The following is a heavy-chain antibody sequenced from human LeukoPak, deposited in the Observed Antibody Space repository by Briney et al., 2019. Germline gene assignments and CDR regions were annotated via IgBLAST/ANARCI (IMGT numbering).Heavy chain of an antibody. CDR1: GFTFSSYA. V-gene: IGHV3-30*04. J-gene: IGHJ5*02. CDR2: ISYDGSNK. CDR3: ARDRTESNWFDP. Sequence: GGSLRLSCAASGFTFSSYAMHWVRQAPGKGLEWVAVISYDGSNKYYADSVKGRFTISRDNSKNTLYLQMNSRRAEDTAVYYCARDRTESNWFDPWGQGTLVTVSS. D-gene: IGHD1-1*01.